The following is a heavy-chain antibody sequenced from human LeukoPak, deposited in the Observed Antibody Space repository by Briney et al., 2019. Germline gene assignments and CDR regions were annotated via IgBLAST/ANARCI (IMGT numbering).Heavy chain of an antibody. D-gene: IGHD3-3*01. CDR1: GYTFTSYG. CDR2: ISAYNGNT. Sequence: ASVKVSCKASGYTFTSYGISWVRQAPGQGLERMGWISAYNGNTNYAQKLQGRVTMTTDTSTSTAYMELRSLRSDDTAVYYCARDGPMYYDFWSGYLVDYWGQGTLVTVSS. V-gene: IGHV1-18*01. J-gene: IGHJ4*02. CDR3: ARDGPMYYDFWSGYLVDY.